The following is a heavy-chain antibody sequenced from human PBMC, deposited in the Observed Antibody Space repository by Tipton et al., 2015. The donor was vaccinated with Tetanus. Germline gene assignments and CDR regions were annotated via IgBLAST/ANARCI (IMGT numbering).Heavy chain of an antibody. CDR2: ISSSGST. D-gene: IGHD3-3*01. Sequence: TLSLTCTVSGGPLRSGDHYWSWIRQPPGKGLEWLAYISSSGSTNSNYSLKSRITISRDTSKNQFSLKRTSVTAADTAVYYCARANYDFPKKGTFDSWGQGTLVIVSS. V-gene: IGHV4-61*08. J-gene: IGHJ4*02. CDR3: ARANYDFPKKGTFDS. CDR1: GGPLRSGDHY.